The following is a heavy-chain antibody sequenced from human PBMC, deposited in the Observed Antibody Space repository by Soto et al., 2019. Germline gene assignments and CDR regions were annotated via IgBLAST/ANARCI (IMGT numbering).Heavy chain of an antibody. V-gene: IGHV1-69*06. CDR1: GGTFSSYA. CDR2: IIPIFGTA. D-gene: IGHD6-19*01. CDR3: ARWIAVAGNGAFDI. Sequence: ASLKVSCKSSGGTFSSYAIIWVRQALGQGLEWMGGIIPIFGTANYAQKFQGRVTITADKSTSTAYMELSSLRSEDTAVYYCARWIAVAGNGAFDIWGQGTMVTVSS. J-gene: IGHJ3*02.